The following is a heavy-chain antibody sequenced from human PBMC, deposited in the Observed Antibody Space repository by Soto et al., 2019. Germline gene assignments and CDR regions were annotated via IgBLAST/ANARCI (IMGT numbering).Heavy chain of an antibody. Sequence: QVQLQESGPGLVKPSQTLSLTCTVSGGSISGGGYYWSWIRQYPGKGLEWIGYIYDSGSTDYNPSLRSRVTISVDTSKNQFSLKLSSVTAAVTAVYYCVRDRRQQIVVGELDYCGQGTLVTVSS. D-gene: IGHD2-2*01. CDR3: VRDRRQQIVVGELDY. CDR1: GGSISGGGYY. CDR2: IYDSGST. J-gene: IGHJ4*02. V-gene: IGHV4-31*03.